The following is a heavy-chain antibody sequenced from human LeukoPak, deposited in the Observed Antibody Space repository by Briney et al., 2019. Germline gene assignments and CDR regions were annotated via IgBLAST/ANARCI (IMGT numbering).Heavy chain of an antibody. CDR3: ASQPAAADVDY. CDR2: IKQDGSKK. Sequence: GGSLRLSCAASGFTFSSYWMTWVRQAPRKGLEWVANIKQDGSKKTYVDSVKGRFTISRDNAKNSLYLQMNSLRADDTGVYYCASQPAAADVDYWGQGTLVTVSS. CDR1: GFTFSSYW. V-gene: IGHV3-7*03. J-gene: IGHJ4*02. D-gene: IGHD2-2*01.